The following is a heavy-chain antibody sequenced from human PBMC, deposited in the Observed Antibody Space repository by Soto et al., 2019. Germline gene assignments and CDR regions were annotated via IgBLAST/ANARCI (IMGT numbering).Heavy chain of an antibody. CDR1: GFTFSNAW. Sequence: GGSLRLSCAASGFTFSNAWMNWVRQAPGKGLEWVGRIKSKTDGGTTDYAAPVKGRFTISRDDSKNTLYLQMNSLKTEDTAVYYCTTIGEALFSDIVVVVAATYDYWGQGTLVTVSS. V-gene: IGHV3-15*07. CDR2: IKSKTDGGTT. CDR3: TTIGEALFSDIVVVVAATYDY. D-gene: IGHD2-15*01. J-gene: IGHJ4*02.